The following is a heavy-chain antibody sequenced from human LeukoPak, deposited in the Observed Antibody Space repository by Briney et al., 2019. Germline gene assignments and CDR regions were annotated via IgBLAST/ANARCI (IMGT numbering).Heavy chain of an antibody. CDR2: INTNTGNP. D-gene: IGHD3-10*01. CDR1: GYNFTYYG. CDR3: ARRKGAREFYYFDF. V-gene: IGHV7-4-1*02. J-gene: IGHJ4*02. Sequence: ASVKVSCKASGYNFTYYGMNWVRQAPGQGLEWMGWINTNTGNPTYAQGFTGQYVFSLDTSVSTAYLQISSPKAEDTAVYYCARRKGAREFYYFDFWGQGTLVTVSS.